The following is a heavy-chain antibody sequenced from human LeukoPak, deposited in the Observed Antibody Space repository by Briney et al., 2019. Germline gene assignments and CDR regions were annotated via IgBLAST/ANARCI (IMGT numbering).Heavy chain of an antibody. CDR3: ARDYYDSSGYYYFDY. CDR2: ISYDGSNK. J-gene: IGHJ4*02. D-gene: IGHD3-22*01. CDR1: GFTFSTYA. Sequence: GGSLRPSCAASGFTFSTYAMHWVRQAPGKGLEWVAVISYDGSNKYYADSVKGRFTISRDNAQNSLYLQMNSLRAEDTAVYYCARDYYDSSGYYYFDYWGQGTLVTVSS. V-gene: IGHV3-30*04.